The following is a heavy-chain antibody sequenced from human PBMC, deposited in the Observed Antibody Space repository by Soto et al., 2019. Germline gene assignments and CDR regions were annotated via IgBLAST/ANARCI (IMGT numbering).Heavy chain of an antibody. Sequence: VESLKISCKGSGYSFTSDWIGWVRQMRGKGPEWMGIICPGDSDTRYSPSLQGQVTISADKSISTAYLQWSSLKASDTAMYYCARQIFGVVKNGMDVWGQATTVTVSS. CDR1: GYSFTSDW. CDR2: ICPGDSDT. CDR3: ARQIFGVVKNGMDV. D-gene: IGHD3-3*01. J-gene: IGHJ6*02. V-gene: IGHV5-51*01.